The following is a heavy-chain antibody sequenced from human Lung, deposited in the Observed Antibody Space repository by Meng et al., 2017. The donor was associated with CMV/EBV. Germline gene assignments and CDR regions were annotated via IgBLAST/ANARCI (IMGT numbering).Heavy chain of an antibody. CDR3: ARGAGNGCSSIDCSGGKSDWFDC. V-gene: IGHV1-8*03. CDR1: GYTFTSYD. Sequence: ASXXVSXKAFGYTFTSYDMHWVRQAPGQGLEWVGWMKPNTGETGYPQKFQGRVTITRDTSINTAYMELRSLRSEDTGVYYCARGAGNGCSSIDCSGGKSDWFDCXGQGXLVTVSS. J-gene: IGHJ5*01. D-gene: IGHD2-2*01. CDR2: MKPNTGET.